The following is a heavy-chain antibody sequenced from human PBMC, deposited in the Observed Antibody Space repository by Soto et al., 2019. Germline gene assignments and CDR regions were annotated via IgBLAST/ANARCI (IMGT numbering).Heavy chain of an antibody. CDR1: GLTFSSYS. J-gene: IGHJ6*02. CDR2: ISSSSSTI. V-gene: IGHV3-48*01. Sequence: EVQLVESGGGLVQRGGSLRLSCVASGLTFSSYSMNWVRQAPGEGLEWVSYISSSSSTIYYADSVKGRFTISRDNAKNSLYLQMNSLRAEDTAVYYCAFGEESRYYYYGMDVWGQGTTVTVSS. CDR3: AFGEESRYYYYGMDV. D-gene: IGHD3-10*01.